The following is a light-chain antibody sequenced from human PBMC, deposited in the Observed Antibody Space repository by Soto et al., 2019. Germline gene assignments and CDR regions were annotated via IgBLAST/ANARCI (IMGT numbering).Light chain of an antibody. CDR3: QSYDSSLSGSVI. Sequence: QSVLTQPPSVSGAPGQTVTISCTGSSSNIGAGYDVHWYQQLPGTAPKLLMYNKNNRPSGVPDRFSGSKSGTSASLAITGLQAEDEADYYCQSYDSSLSGSVIFGGGTKLTVL. CDR2: NKN. V-gene: IGLV1-40*01. CDR1: SSNIGAGYD. J-gene: IGLJ2*01.